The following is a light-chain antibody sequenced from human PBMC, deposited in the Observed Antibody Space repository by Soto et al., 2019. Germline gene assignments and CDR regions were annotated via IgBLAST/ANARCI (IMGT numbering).Light chain of an antibody. CDR1: QDITKY. Sequence: DIQMTQSPSSLSASVGDRVTITCQASQDITKYLKWYQQKPGKAPKLLIYDASNLETGVASRFSGCGSGTDFTFTISSLQPEDIATYYCQQYDRLTLTFGGGTKVEIK. V-gene: IGKV1-33*01. J-gene: IGKJ4*01. CDR3: QQYDRLTLT. CDR2: DAS.